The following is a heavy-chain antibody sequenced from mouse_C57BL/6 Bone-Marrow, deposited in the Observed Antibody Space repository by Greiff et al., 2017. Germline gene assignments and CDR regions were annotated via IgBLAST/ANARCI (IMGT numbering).Heavy chain of an antibody. V-gene: IGHV1-81*01. CDR2: IYPRSGNT. D-gene: IGHD2-2*01. J-gene: IGHJ3*01. CDR1: GYTFTSYG. CDR3: ARATMVTQFAY. Sequence: VQLQQSGAELARPGASVKLSCKASGYTFTSYGISWVKQRTGQGLEWIGEIYPRSGNTYYNEKFKGKATLPADKSSSTAYMELRSLTSEDSAVYFCARATMVTQFAYWGQGTLVTVSA.